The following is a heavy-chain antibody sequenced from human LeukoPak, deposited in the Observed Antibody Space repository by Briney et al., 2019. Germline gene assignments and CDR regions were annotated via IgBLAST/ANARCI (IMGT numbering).Heavy chain of an antibody. Sequence: PGGSLRLSCAASGFTFSSYEMNWVRQAPGKGLEWVSYISSSGSTIYYADSVKGRFTISRDNAKNSLYLQMNSLRAEDTAVYYCARDPSVLRFLEWLPYGMDVWGQGTTVTVSS. D-gene: IGHD3-3*01. CDR3: ARDPSVLRFLEWLPYGMDV. CDR1: GFTFSSYE. V-gene: IGHV3-48*03. CDR2: ISSSGSTI. J-gene: IGHJ6*02.